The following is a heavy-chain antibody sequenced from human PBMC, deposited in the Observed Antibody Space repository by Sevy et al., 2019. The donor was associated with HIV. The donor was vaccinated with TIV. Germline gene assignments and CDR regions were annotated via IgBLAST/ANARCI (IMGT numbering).Heavy chain of an antibody. CDR3: ASYNRKRLRFDY. CDR1: GFTFSDYY. J-gene: IGHJ4*02. V-gene: IGHV3-11*01. Sequence: GSLRLSCAASGFTFSDYYMSWIRQAPGKGLEWVSYISSSGSTIYYADSVKGRFTISRDNAKNSRYLQMNSLRAEDTAVYYCASYNRKRLRFDYWGQGTLVTVSS. D-gene: IGHD4-17*01. CDR2: ISSSGSTI.